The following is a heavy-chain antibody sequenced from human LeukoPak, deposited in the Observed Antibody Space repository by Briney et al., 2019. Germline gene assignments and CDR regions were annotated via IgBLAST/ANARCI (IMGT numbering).Heavy chain of an antibody. V-gene: IGHV4-4*02. CDR1: GGSISSSNW. J-gene: IGHJ4*02. CDR2: IYHSGST. CDR3: ARQRYDSSGYYYGIFDY. D-gene: IGHD3-22*01. Sequence: SETLSLTCAVSGGSISSSNWWSWVRQPPGKGLEWIGEIYHSGSTNYNPSLKSRVTISVDKSKNQFSLKLSSVTAADTAVYYCARQRYDSSGYYYGIFDYWGQGTLVTVSS.